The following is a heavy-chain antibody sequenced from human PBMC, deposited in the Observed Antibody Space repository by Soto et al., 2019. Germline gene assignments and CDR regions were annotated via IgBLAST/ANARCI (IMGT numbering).Heavy chain of an antibody. CDR2: ISSSASHI. CDR1: GFSFSSYS. Sequence: GGSLRLSCAASGFSFSSYSMNWVRQAPGKGLERVSSISSSASHINYADSVKGRFTISRDNAKKSLYLQMNSLRAEDTAVYYCARGYTGYCSGGTCHWFDPWGQGTLVTVSS. V-gene: IGHV3-21*01. CDR3: ARGYTGYCSGGTCHWFDP. D-gene: IGHD2-15*01. J-gene: IGHJ5*02.